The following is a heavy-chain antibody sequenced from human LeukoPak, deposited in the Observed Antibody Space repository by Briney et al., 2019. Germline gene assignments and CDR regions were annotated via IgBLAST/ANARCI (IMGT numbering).Heavy chain of an antibody. V-gene: IGHV4-39*07. Sequence: SETLSLTCTVSGGSISSSSYYWGWIRQPPGKGLEWIGSIYYSGSTYYNPSLKSRVTISVDKSKNQFSLKLSSVTAADTAVYYCARRPGRYYDSSGYYGNDAFDIWGQGTMVTVSS. J-gene: IGHJ3*02. CDR1: GGSISSSSYY. CDR3: ARRPGRYYDSSGYYGNDAFDI. CDR2: IYYSGST. D-gene: IGHD3-22*01.